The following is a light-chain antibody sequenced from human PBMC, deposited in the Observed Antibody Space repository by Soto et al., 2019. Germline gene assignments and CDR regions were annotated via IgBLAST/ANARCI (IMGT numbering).Light chain of an antibody. Sequence: DIQITQSPSTLSASVGDRVTIPCRASQSISSWLAWYQEKPGKAPKLLIFDASRLESGVPSRFSGSGSGTEFTLTISSLQPDDFATYHCQEYNSYSWTFGQGTKVDI. CDR2: DAS. J-gene: IGKJ1*01. CDR1: QSISSW. V-gene: IGKV1-5*01. CDR3: QEYNSYSWT.